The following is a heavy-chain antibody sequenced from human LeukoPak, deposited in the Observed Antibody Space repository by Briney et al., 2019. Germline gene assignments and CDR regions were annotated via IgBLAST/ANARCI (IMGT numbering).Heavy chain of an antibody. CDR1: GYSISSGYY. Sequence: PAETLSLTCAVSGYSISSGYYWGWIRQPPGKGLEWIGSIYHSGVTYYNRSLNSRVTIYVDTSKNQFSLKLSSETAADKAVYYCARHRDYSSSDYWGQGTLVTVSS. CDR2: IYHSGVT. CDR3: ARHRDYSSSDY. V-gene: IGHV4-38-2*01. D-gene: IGHD6-6*01. J-gene: IGHJ4*02.